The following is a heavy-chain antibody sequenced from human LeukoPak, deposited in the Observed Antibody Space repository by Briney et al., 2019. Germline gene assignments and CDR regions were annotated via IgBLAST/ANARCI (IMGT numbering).Heavy chain of an antibody. D-gene: IGHD1-14*01. CDR3: TRYNNDHFDY. V-gene: IGHV3-33*01. Sequence: HPGGSLRLSCAGSGFTFGGYGMHWFRQTPGKGLEWVAVIAYDGSRAFYADSVKGRFTISRDNSKNTMSVQMDDLRAEDTADYYCTRYNNDHFDYWGQGTLVTVSS. J-gene: IGHJ4*02. CDR1: GFTFGGYG. CDR2: IAYDGSRA.